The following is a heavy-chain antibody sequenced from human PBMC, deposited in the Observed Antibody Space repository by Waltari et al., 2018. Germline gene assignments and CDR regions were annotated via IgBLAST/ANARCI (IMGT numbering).Heavy chain of an antibody. CDR3: ARFNRPASGMDV. CDR1: GFTFSSYE. V-gene: IGHV3-48*03. CDR2: ISSSGSTI. J-gene: IGHJ6*02. D-gene: IGHD6-6*01. Sequence: EVQLVESGGGLVQPGGSLRLSCAASGFTFSSYEMNWVRQGPGKGREWVSYISSSGSTINYADSVKGRCTISRDNAKNALYLQMNSLRAEDTAVYYCARFNRPASGMDVWGQGTTVTVSS.